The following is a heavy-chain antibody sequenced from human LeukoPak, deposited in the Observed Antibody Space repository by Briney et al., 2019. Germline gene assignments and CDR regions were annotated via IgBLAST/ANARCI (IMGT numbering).Heavy chain of an antibody. CDR2: IIPIFGTA. CDR1: AGTFSSYA. D-gene: IGHD6-13*01. Sequence: SAKVSCKASAGTFSSYAISCVRQAPGQALEWMGGIIPIFGTAKYAQQFPGRVPITADKCTSTAYVELSSLRTEDTAVYYCARHSSWHDAFDIWGQGTMGTVSS. J-gene: IGHJ3*02. CDR3: ARHSSWHDAFDI. V-gene: IGHV1-69*06.